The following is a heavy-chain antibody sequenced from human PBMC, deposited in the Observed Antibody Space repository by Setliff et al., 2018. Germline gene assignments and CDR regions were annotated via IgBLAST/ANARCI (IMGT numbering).Heavy chain of an antibody. CDR3: GRGSVGVETAPTFIDY. J-gene: IGHJ4*02. CDR2: IRGKSYGATA. CDR1: GFTAAAYP. Sequence: GGSLRLSCTTSGFTAAAYPLTWVRQAPGKGLEWVGFIRGKSYGATAQYAASVRGRFTISRDDSKSIAYLQMSSLRTEDTGVYYCGRGSVGVETAPTFIDYWGQGTLVTV. D-gene: IGHD2-15*01. V-gene: IGHV3-49*04.